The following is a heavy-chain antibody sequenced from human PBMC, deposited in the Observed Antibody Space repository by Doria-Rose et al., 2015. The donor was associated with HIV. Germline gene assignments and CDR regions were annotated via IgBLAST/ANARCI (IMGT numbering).Heavy chain of an antibody. D-gene: IGHD6-13*01. CDR3: ARIKSSRWYHKYYFDF. J-gene: IGHJ4*02. CDR1: GVSLSSPGMG. CDR2: TFSGDEK. V-gene: IGHV2-26*01. Sequence: QITLKESGPVLVKPTETLTLTCTVSGVSLSSPGMGVSWIRQPPGQALEWLANTFSGDEKSYKTSLKSRLTISRGTSKSQVVLTMTDMDPVDTATYYCARIKSSRWYHKYYFDFWGQGTLVIVSA.